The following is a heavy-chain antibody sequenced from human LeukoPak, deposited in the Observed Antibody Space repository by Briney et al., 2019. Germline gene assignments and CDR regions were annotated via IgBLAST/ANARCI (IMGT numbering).Heavy chain of an antibody. CDR1: GFTFSSYA. V-gene: IGHV3-23*01. CDR2: ISGSGGST. J-gene: IGHJ4*02. Sequence: GGSLRLSCAASGFTFSSYAMSWVRQAPGKGLEWASAISGSGGSTYCADSVKGRFTISRDNSKNTLYLQMNSLRAEDTAVYYCAKESQHIVVVPAAIAPMDYWGQGTLVTVSS. CDR3: AKESQHIVVVPAAIAPMDY. D-gene: IGHD2-2*02.